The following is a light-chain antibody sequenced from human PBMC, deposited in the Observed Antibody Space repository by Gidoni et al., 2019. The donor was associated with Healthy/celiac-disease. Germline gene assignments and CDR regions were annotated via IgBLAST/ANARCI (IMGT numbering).Light chain of an antibody. V-gene: IGKV3-11*01. J-gene: IGKJ1*01. Sequence: ELVLTQSPATLSLSPGERATLSCRASQSVSSYLALYQQKPGQAPRLLIYDASNRATGIPARFSGSGSGTDFTLTISSLEPEDFAVYYCQQRSNWPWTFGQGTKVEIK. CDR2: DAS. CDR3: QQRSNWPWT. CDR1: QSVSSY.